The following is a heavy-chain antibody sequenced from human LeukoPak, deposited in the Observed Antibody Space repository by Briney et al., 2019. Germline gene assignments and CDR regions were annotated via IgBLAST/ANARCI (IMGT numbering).Heavy chain of an antibody. D-gene: IGHD3-3*01. CDR1: GFTFSTYS. Sequence: GGSLRLSCAASGFTFSTYSMNWVRQAPGKGLEWVSSISSSSSYIYYADSVKGRFTISRDNAKNSLYLQMNSLRAEDTAVYYCARDLGNECDFWSGYYTYYGMDVWGQGTTVTVSS. V-gene: IGHV3-21*01. CDR2: ISSSSSYI. J-gene: IGHJ6*02. CDR3: ARDLGNECDFWSGYYTYYGMDV.